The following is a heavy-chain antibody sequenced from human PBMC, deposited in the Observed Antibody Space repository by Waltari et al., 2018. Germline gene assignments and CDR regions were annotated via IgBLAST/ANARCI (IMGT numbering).Heavy chain of an antibody. CDR1: GGSISSYY. CDR2: IYYSGST. J-gene: IGHJ6*02. V-gene: IGHV4-59*01. CDR3: ARDAGTGYDFWSGYYTPYYYYGMDV. Sequence: QVQLQESGPGLVKPSETLSLTCTVSGGSISSYYWSWIRQPPGKGLEWIGYIYYSGSTNYNPSRKSRVTISVDTSKNQFSLKLSSVTAADTAVYYCARDAGTGYDFWSGYYTPYYYYGMDVWGQGTTVTVSS. D-gene: IGHD3-3*01.